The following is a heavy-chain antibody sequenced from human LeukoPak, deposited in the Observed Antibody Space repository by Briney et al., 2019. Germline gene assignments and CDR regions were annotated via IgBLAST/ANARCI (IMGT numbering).Heavy chain of an antibody. CDR2: ISGGADSA. CDR3: AGQTTVITPPDF. V-gene: IGHV3-23*01. CDR1: KFTFSSYA. J-gene: IGHJ4*02. D-gene: IGHD4-23*01. Sequence: TGGSLRLSCAASKFTFSSYAMSWVRQAPGKGLEWVSAISGGADSAYYADPVKGRFTISRDNAKNSLYLQMNSLRAEDTAVYYCAGQTTVITPPDFWGQGTLVTVSS.